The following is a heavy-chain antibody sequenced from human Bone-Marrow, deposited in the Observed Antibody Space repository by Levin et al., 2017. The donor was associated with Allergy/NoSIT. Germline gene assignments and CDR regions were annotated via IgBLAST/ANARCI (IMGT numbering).Heavy chain of an antibody. CDR3: ARGSSWYDTWYFGL. D-gene: IGHD6-13*01. CDR1: GFTFSTYN. CDR2: ISSSSSYV. J-gene: IGHJ2*01. V-gene: IGHV3-21*01. Sequence: GGSLRLSCAASGFTFSTYNMNWVRQAPGKGLEWVSSISSSSSYVYSADSVKGRFTISRDNAKNSLYLQMSSLRAEDTAVYYWARGSSWYDTWYFGLWGRGTLVTVSS.